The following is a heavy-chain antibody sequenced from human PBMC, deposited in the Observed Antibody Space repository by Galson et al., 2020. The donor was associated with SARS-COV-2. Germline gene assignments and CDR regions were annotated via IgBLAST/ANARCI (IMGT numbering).Heavy chain of an antibody. CDR2: IYYSGNT. J-gene: IGHJ4*02. V-gene: IGHV4-39*01. CDR1: GGSISSSSYY. Sequence: LETLSLTCTVSGGSISSSSYYWGWIRQPPGKGLEWIGSIYYSGNTYYNPSLKSRVTMSVDTSKNQFSVKLSSVTAADTAVYYCARQQDGYSDYDILAYWGQGALVTVSS. D-gene: IGHD5-12*01. CDR3: ARQQDGYSDYDILAY.